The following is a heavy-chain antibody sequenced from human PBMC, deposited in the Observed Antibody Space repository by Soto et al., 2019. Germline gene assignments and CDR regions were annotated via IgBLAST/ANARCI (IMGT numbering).Heavy chain of an antibody. CDR3: ARGSLEAAGKLPYYYYYGMDV. CDR2: INPSGGST. D-gene: IGHD6-13*01. V-gene: IGHV1-46*01. J-gene: IGHJ6*02. CDR1: GYTFTSYY. Sequence: ASVNVSCKASGYTFTSYYMHWVRQAPGQGLEWMGIINPSGGSTSYAQKFQGRVTMTRDTSTSTAYMELSSLRSEDTAVYYCARGSLEAAGKLPYYYYYGMDVWGQGTTVTVSS.